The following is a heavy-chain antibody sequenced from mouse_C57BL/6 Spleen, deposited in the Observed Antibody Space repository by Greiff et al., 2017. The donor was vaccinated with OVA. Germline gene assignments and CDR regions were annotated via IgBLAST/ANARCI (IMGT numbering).Heavy chain of an antibody. CDR1: GFTFSSYG. CDR2: ISSGGSYT. J-gene: IGHJ4*01. V-gene: IGHV5-6*02. CDR3: ARHYSIYYAMDY. Sequence: EVKLVESGGDLVKPGGSLKLSCAASGFTFSSYGMSWVRQTPDKRLEWVATISSGGSYTYYPDSVKGRFTISRDNAKNTLYLQMSSLKSEDTAMYYCARHYSIYYAMDYWGQGTTVTVSS. D-gene: IGHD2-5*01.